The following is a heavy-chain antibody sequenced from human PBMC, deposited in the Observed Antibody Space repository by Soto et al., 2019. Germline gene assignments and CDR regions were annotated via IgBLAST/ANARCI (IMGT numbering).Heavy chain of an antibody. CDR1: GESFSGYR. V-gene: IGHV4-34*01. D-gene: IGHD4-4*01. CDR2: INHSGST. Sequence: SETLSLTCAVYGESFSGYRWTWIRQAPGKGLEWIGEINHSGSTNYNPSLKSRVTISIDTSKNQFSLKLRSVTAADTAVYYCSRNSKSDYWGQGTLVTVSS. J-gene: IGHJ4*02. CDR3: SRNSKSDY.